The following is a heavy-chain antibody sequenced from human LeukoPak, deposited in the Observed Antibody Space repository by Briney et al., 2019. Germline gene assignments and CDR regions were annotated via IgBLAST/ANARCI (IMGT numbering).Heavy chain of an antibody. J-gene: IGHJ3*02. CDR1: GFTFSSYW. CDR3: ARPIYSSSWDAFNI. Sequence: PGGSLRLSCAASGFTFSSYWMSWVRQAPGKGLECVADINQDGSKVYYVDSVKGRFTISRDKDKKSLYLQMNSLRAEDTAVYYCARPIYSSSWDAFNIWGQGTMVTVSS. CDR2: INQDGSKV. D-gene: IGHD6-13*01. V-gene: IGHV3-7*01.